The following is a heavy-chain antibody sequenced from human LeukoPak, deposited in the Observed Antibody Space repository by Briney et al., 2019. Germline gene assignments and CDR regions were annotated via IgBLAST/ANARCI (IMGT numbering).Heavy chain of an antibody. V-gene: IGHV4-34*01. Sequence: SETLSLTCAVYGESFTTFYWGWIRQTPGKGLEWIGEINHTGSTNYNPSLKSRVTISIDTSKNQFSLKLNSVTAADTAVYYCARHGRRKWELPLRWFDPWGQGTLVTVSS. CDR1: GESFTTFY. CDR3: ARHGRRKWELPLRWFDP. CDR2: INHTGST. J-gene: IGHJ5*02. D-gene: IGHD1-26*01.